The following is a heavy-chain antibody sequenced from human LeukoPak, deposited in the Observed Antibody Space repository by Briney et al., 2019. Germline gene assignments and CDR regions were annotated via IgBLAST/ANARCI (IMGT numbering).Heavy chain of an antibody. CDR2: INWNGGST. V-gene: IGHV3-20*01. CDR1: GFTFDDYG. CDR3: ARDRSAAGIRYDAFDI. D-gene: IGHD6-13*01. Sequence: GGSLRLSCAASGFTFDDYGMSWVRQAPGKGLEWVSGINWNGGSTGYADSVKGRFTISRDNAKNSLYLQMNSLRAEDTALYHCARDRSAAGIRYDAFDIWGQGTMVTVSS. J-gene: IGHJ3*02.